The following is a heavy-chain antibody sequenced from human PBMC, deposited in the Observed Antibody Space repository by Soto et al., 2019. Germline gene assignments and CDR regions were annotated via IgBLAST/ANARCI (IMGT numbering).Heavy chain of an antibody. D-gene: IGHD1-26*01. CDR3: ARNGGRHSGGIDY. V-gene: IGHV1-69*01. CDR2: IIPIFGTA. Sequence: QVQLVQSGAEVKKPGSSVKVSCKASGGTFSSYSINWVRQAPGQGLEWMGEIIPIFGTANYAQKFQGRVTITAVESMTPAYTELSSLRSEDTAVYYCARNGGRHSGGIDYWGQGTLVTGSS. CDR1: GGTFSSYS. J-gene: IGHJ4*02.